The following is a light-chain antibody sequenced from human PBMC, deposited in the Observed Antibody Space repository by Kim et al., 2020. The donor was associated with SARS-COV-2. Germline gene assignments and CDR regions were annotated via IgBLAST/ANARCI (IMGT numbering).Light chain of an antibody. CDR1: SLRSYY. CDR3: KSRDNRGNQVA. V-gene: IGLV3-19*01. CDR2: GKN. J-gene: IGLJ3*02. Sequence: SSELTQDPAVSVALGQTVKITCQGDSLRSYYASWYQQKPGQAPVLVIYGKNSRPSEIPDRFSGSSSGNTASLTITGTQAEDEADYYFKSRDNRGNQVAFG.